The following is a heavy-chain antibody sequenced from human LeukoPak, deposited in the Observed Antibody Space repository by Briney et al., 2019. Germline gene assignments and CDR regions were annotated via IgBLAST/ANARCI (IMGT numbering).Heavy chain of an antibody. Sequence: SETLSLTCTVSGGSISSYYWSWIRQPPGKGLEWIGYIYYSGSTNYNPSLKSRLTISVDTSKTQFTLNLSSMTAADTAVYYCAGDQGGSAHRHAFDIWGQGTLVTVSS. CDR1: GGSISSYY. V-gene: IGHV4-59*01. D-gene: IGHD1-26*01. CDR3: AGDQGGSAHRHAFDI. CDR2: IYYSGST. J-gene: IGHJ3*02.